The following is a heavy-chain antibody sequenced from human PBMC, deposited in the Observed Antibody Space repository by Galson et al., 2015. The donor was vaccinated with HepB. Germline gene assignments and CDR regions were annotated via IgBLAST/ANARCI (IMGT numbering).Heavy chain of an antibody. V-gene: IGHV3-21*01. CDR3: ARDLFSYDSIGYYYGAFDI. CDR1: GFAFSSYS. CDR2: ISSSSSYI. J-gene: IGHJ3*02. D-gene: IGHD3-22*01. Sequence: SLRLSCAASGFAFSSYSMNWVRQAPGKGLEWVSSISSSSSYIYYADSVEGRFTISRDNAKNSLYLQMNSLRAEDTAVYYCARDLFSYDSIGYYYGAFDIWGQGTMVTVSS.